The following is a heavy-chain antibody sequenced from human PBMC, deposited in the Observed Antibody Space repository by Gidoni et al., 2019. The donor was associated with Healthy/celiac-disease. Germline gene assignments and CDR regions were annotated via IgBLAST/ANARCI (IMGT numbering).Heavy chain of an antibody. CDR3: ATQFGDYGYYYYYMDV. V-gene: IGHV4-34*01. J-gene: IGHJ6*03. CDR2: INHSGST. D-gene: IGHD4-17*01. CDR1: GGSFSGYY. Sequence: QVQLQQWGAGLLKPSETLSLTCAVYGGSFSGYYWSWIRKPPGKGLEWIWEINHSGSTNYNPSLKSRVTISVDTSKNQFSLKLSSVTAADTAVYYCATQFGDYGYYYYYMDVWGKGTTVTVSS.